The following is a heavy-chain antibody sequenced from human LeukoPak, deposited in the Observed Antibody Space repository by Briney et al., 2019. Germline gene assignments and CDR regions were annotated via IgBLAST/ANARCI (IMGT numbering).Heavy chain of an antibody. D-gene: IGHD5-12*01. Sequence: PGGSLRLSCAASGFTFSSYEMNWVRHAPGKGLEWVSYISSSGSTIYYADSVKGRFTISRDNAKNSLYLQMNSLRAEDTAVYYCAGDPDIVATRSAFDIWGQGTMVTVSS. J-gene: IGHJ3*02. V-gene: IGHV3-48*03. CDR1: GFTFSSYE. CDR3: AGDPDIVATRSAFDI. CDR2: ISSSGSTI.